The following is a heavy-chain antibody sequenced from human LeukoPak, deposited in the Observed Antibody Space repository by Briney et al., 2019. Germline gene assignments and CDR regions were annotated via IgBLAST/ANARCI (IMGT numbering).Heavy chain of an antibody. CDR1: GFSVGNYW. CDR3: AKLDWFDP. V-gene: IGHV3-74*03. J-gene: IGHJ5*02. D-gene: IGHD3-3*02. Sequence: GGSLRLSCAASGFSVGNYWMHWVRHAPGKGLVWVSRSEGDDTTTTYADSVKGRFTVSRDNAKNTVYLQMNSLRVEDTAVYYCAKLDWFDPWGQGTLVTVSP. CDR2: SEGDDTTT.